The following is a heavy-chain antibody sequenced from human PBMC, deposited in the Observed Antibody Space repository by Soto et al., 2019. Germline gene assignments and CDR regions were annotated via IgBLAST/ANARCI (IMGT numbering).Heavy chain of an antibody. V-gene: IGHV4-59*01. D-gene: IGHD3-3*01. J-gene: IGHJ1*01. CDR2: IYYSGST. CDR3: ARDLVSDFWSGSNGMDV. CDR1: GGSISSYY. Sequence: PSETLSLTCTVSGGSISSYYWSWIRQPPGKGLEWIGYIYYSGSTNYNPSLKSRVTISVDTSKNQFSLKLSSVTAADTAVYYCARDLVSDFWSGSNGMDVWGPGTLVTVSS.